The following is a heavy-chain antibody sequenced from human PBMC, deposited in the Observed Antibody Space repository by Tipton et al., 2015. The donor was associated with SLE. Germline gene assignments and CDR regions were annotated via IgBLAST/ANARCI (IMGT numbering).Heavy chain of an antibody. CDR2: IMYSSGNT. Sequence: SLRLSCAASGFTFGNYAMSWVRQAPGKGLEWVSIMYSSGNTYDADSVKGRFITSRENSKNTLYLQLNSLRPEDTAVYYCAKDKSAYCSGMSCSLFDSWGQGTLVTVSS. D-gene: IGHD2-21*01. CDR3: AKDKSAYCSGMSCSLFDS. V-gene: IGHV3-23*03. CDR1: GFTFGNYA. J-gene: IGHJ4*02.